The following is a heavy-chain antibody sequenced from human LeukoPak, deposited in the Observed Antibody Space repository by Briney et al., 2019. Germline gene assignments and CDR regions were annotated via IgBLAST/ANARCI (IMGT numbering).Heavy chain of an antibody. CDR2: IYASGTT. Sequence: SETLSLTCTVSGGSIKSYYWSWIRQPAGEGLEWLGHIYASGTTNYNPSLNSRVTMSVDTSKNQFSLRLASVTAADTAVYYCARVADRFGYNYGIDEYFDYWGQGTLVTVSS. J-gene: IGHJ4*02. CDR3: ARVADRFGYNYGIDEYFDY. V-gene: IGHV4-4*07. D-gene: IGHD5-18*01. CDR1: GGSIKSYY.